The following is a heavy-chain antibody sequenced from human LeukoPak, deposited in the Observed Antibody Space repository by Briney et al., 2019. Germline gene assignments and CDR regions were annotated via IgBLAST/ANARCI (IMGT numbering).Heavy chain of an antibody. Sequence: GGSLRLSCAASGFTFSSYWMYWVRQAPGKGLVWVSRINSDGGNTFYADSVKGRFTISRDNAKNTLFLQMNSLRAGDTALYYCARGGAATGIFDYWGQGALVTVSS. J-gene: IGHJ4*02. V-gene: IGHV3-74*01. CDR2: INSDGGNT. D-gene: IGHD6-13*01. CDR3: ARGGAATGIFDY. CDR1: GFTFSSYW.